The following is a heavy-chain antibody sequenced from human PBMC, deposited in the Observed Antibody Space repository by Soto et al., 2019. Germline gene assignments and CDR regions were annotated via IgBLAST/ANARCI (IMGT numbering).Heavy chain of an antibody. CDR2: IRNQSYQETT. Sequence: SLLLWCTDSGFPFDDFAINWVRQAPGKGLEWVGLIRNQSYQETTEYAAAVKGRFTISRDTSNGIAYLQWSSLKASDTAMYYCASLGNYDLNWFDPWGQGTLVTVSS. V-gene: IGHV3-49*04. CDR1: GFPFDDFA. J-gene: IGHJ5*02. D-gene: IGHD3-3*01. CDR3: ASLGNYDLNWFDP.